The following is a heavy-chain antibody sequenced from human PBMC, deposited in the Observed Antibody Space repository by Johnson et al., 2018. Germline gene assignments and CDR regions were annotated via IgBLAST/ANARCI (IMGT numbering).Heavy chain of an antibody. CDR2: IKSDGSST. CDR3: ARRNGPYYYDGMDV. V-gene: IGHV3-74*01. D-gene: IGHD1-1*01. Sequence: VQLQESGGGVVQPGRSLRLSCAASGFTFSSYWMHWVRQAPGKGLVWVSRIKSDGSSTSYADSVKGRFTISSYNAKNTLFLQRNILRADDTAVDYCARRNGPYYYDGMDVWGQGTTVTVSS. J-gene: IGHJ6*02. CDR1: GFTFSSYW.